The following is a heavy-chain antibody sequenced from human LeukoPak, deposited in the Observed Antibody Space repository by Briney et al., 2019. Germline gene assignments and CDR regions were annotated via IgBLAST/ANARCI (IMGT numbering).Heavy chain of an antibody. V-gene: IGHV3-15*01. D-gene: IGHD5-12*01. J-gene: IGHJ4*02. CDR1: GFTFSNAW. Sequence: PGGSLRLSCAASGFTFSNAWMSWVRQAPGKGLEWVGRIKSKTDGGTTDYAVPVKGRFTISRDDSKDTLYLQMNSLESEDTAVYYCDTEWMGIGDHWGQGTLVTVSS. CDR3: DTEWMGIGDH. CDR2: IKSKTDGGTT.